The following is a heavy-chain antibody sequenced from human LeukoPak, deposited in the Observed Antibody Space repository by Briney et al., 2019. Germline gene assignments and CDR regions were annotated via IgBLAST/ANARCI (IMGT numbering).Heavy chain of an antibody. CDR3: ARDNWNDAPGGFDP. V-gene: IGHV3-21*01. J-gene: IGHJ5*02. CDR2: ITRSSTSA. CDR1: GFTFSSYS. D-gene: IGHD1-20*01. Sequence: GGSLRLSCAASGFTFSSYSMNWVRQAPGKGLEWVSSITRSSTSAYYTDSVRGRFTISRDNAKNSLYLQMNSLRAEDTAVYYCARDNWNDAPGGFDPWGQGTLVTVSS.